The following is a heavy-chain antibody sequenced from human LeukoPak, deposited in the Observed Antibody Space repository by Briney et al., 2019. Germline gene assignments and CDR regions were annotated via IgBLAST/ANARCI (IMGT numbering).Heavy chain of an antibody. D-gene: IGHD4-23*01. CDR2: IYYSGST. J-gene: IGHJ6*02. CDR3: ARDSSTVEPYYYGMDV. Sequence: PSETLSLTCTVSGGSISSYYWSWIRQPPGKGLEWIGYIYYSGSTNYNPSLKSRVTISVDTSKNQFSLKLSSVTAAGTAVYYCARDSSTVEPYYYGMDVWGQGTTVTVSS. V-gene: IGHV4-59*01. CDR1: GGSISSYY.